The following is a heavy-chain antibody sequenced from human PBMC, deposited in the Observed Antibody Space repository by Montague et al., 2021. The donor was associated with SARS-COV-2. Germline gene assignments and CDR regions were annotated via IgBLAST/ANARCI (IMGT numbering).Heavy chain of an antibody. D-gene: IGHD2-15*01. CDR2: IYSSGST. CDR1: GGSISNYY. Sequence: SETLSLTGTVSGGSISNYYRSWIRQPAGKGLEWIGRIYSSGSTXXXPSXXXRXSMSVDTSKNQFSLKLSSVTAADTAIYYCARDYSHCSGGSCVFDYWGRGTLVTVSS. J-gene: IGHJ4*02. CDR3: ARDYSHCSGGSCVFDY. V-gene: IGHV4-4*07.